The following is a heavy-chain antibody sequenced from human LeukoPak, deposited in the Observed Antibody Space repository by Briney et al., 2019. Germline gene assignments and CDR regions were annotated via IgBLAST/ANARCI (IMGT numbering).Heavy chain of an antibody. J-gene: IGHJ4*02. D-gene: IGHD3-22*01. CDR3: ARDRVYYDSSGYYSLRY. Sequence: GGSLRLSCAASGFSFSSYSLNWVRQAAGKGLEWVSYITGSSSTINYADSVKGRFTISRDNAKNPLYLQMNSLRAEDTAVYYCARDRVYYDSSGYYSLRYWGQGTLVTVSS. V-gene: IGHV3-48*04. CDR1: GFSFSSYS. CDR2: ITGSSSTI.